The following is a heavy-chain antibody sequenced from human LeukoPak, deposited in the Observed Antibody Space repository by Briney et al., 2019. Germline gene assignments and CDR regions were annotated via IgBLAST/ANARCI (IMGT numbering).Heavy chain of an antibody. D-gene: IGHD4-17*01. CDR2: ISGSGGST. Sequence: GGSLRLSCAASGFTFSSYAMSRVRQAPGKGLEWVSAISGSGGSTYYADSVKGRFTISRDNSKNTLYLQMNSLRAEDTAVYYCAKGPTRTTVTTFNDYWGQGTLVTVSS. CDR1: GFTFSSYA. V-gene: IGHV3-23*01. CDR3: AKGPTRTTVTTFNDY. J-gene: IGHJ4*02.